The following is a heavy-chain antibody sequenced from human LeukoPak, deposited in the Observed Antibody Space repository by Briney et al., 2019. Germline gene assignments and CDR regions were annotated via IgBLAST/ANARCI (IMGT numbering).Heavy chain of an antibody. V-gene: IGHV3-48*02. CDR1: GFTFSSYS. J-gene: IGHJ6*02. D-gene: IGHD1-7*01. CDR3: ASLYNWNYVELPMDV. Sequence: GGSLRLSCAASGFTFSSYSMNWVRQAPGKGLEWVSYISSSSSTIYYADSMKGRFTISRDNAKNSLYLQMNSLRDEDTAVYYCASLYNWNYVELPMDVWGQGTTVTVSS. CDR2: ISSSSSTI.